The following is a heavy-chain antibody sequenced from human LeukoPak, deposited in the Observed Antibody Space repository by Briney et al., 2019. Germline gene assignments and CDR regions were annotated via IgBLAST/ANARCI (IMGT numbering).Heavy chain of an antibody. CDR1: GYTFTGYY. CDR3: ARGYSDGWYIAY. J-gene: IGHJ4*02. Sequence: ASVKVSCKSSGYTFTGYYIHWVRQAPGQGLDWMGWINPNNGGTNFAQKFQGRVTITRDTSISTAYVELSRVTYDDTAVYYCARGYSDGWYIAYWGQGTPVTVSS. V-gene: IGHV1-2*02. CDR2: INPNNGGT. D-gene: IGHD6-19*01.